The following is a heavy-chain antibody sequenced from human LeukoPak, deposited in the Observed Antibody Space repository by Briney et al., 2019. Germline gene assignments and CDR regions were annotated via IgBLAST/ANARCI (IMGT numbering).Heavy chain of an antibody. CDR2: ISSKGYGGTT. CDR3: TRGPTGRWLYYGMDV. CDR1: GFTFGDHA. V-gene: IGHV3-49*04. D-gene: IGHD5-24*01. J-gene: IGHJ6*02. Sequence: GGSLRLSCITSGFTFGDHAMSWVRQAPGKGLDWVGFISSKGYGGTTEYAASVKGRFTISRDDSKSIAYLQMNSLKSEDTAVYYCTRGPTGRWLYYGMDVWGQGTTVIVSS.